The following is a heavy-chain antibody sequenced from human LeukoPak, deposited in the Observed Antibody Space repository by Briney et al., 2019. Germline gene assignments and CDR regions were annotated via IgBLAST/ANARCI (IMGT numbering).Heavy chain of an antibody. CDR1: GGSISSSSYY. Sequence: TASETLSLTCTVSGGSISSSSYYWGWIRQPPGKGLEWIGSIYYSGSTYHNPSLKSRVTISVDTSKNQFSLRLSSVTAADTAVYYCARLQYCSGTSCYWFDPWGQGTLVTVSS. CDR3: ARLQYCSGTSCYWFDP. V-gene: IGHV4-39*07. CDR2: IYYSGST. J-gene: IGHJ5*02. D-gene: IGHD2-2*01.